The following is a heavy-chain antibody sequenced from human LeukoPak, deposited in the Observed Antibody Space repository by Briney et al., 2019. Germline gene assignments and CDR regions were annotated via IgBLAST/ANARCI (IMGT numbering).Heavy chain of an antibody. Sequence: ASVKVSCKASGYTFTGYYMHWVRQAPGQGLEWMGWINPNSGGTNYAPKFQGRVTMTRDTSISTAYMELSRLRSDDTAVYYCARDGYSSSWYMDYYYGMDVWGQGTTVTVSS. CDR3: ARDGYSSSWYMDYYYGMDV. V-gene: IGHV1-2*02. CDR2: INPNSGGT. J-gene: IGHJ6*02. CDR1: GYTFTGYY. D-gene: IGHD6-13*01.